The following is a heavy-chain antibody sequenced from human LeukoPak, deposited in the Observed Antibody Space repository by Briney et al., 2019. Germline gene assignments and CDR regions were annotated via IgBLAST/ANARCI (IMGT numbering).Heavy chain of an antibody. Sequence: GGSLRLSCAASGFTFSKSWMAWVRQAPGKGLQWVAHLKEDGGETYYAESVKGRFTVSRDNGKTSVYLQMNSLRAEDTAVYYCATWSSGWQFDYWGQGTLVSVSS. D-gene: IGHD6-19*01. CDR3: ATWSSGWQFDY. V-gene: IGHV3-7*05. J-gene: IGHJ4*02. CDR1: GFTFSKSW. CDR2: LKEDGGET.